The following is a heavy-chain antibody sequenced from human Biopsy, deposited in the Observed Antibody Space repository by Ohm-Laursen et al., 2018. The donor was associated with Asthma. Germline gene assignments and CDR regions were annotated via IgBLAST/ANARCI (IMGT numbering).Heavy chain of an antibody. D-gene: IGHD2-2*01. CDR2: INSVFGTT. Sequence: ASVKVSRRASGYTFINYAIHWVRQAPGQGLEWMGGINSVFGTTTYPQKFQDRVTITADDSTSTVYMELSSLRSEDTAVYYCARKAGSCISRTCYSLDFWGQGTLVTVSS. CDR1: GYTFINYA. CDR3: ARKAGSCISRTCYSLDF. J-gene: IGHJ4*02. V-gene: IGHV1-69*13.